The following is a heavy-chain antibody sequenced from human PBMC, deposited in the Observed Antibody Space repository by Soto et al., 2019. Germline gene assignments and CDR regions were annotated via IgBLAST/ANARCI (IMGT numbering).Heavy chain of an antibody. V-gene: IGHV3-64*01. CDR2: ISSNGGST. J-gene: IGHJ1*01. Sequence: GGSLRLSCAASGFTFSSYAMHWVRQAPGKGLEYVSAISSNGGSTYYANSVKGRFTISRDNSKNTLYLQMGSQRAEDMAVYYCPRGTFNRGHYDFWSGYYKTEYFQHWGQGTLVTVSS. CDR1: GFTFSSYA. D-gene: IGHD3-3*01. CDR3: PRGTFNRGHYDFWSGYYKTEYFQH.